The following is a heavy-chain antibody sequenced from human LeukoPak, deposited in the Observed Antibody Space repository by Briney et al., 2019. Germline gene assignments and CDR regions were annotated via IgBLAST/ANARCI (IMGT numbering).Heavy chain of an antibody. D-gene: IGHD3-22*01. Sequence: ASVKVSCKASGYTFTSYDINWVRQATGQGLEWMGWMNPNSGNTGYAQKFQGRVTITRNTSISTAYMELSSLRSEDTAVYYCAADLLSTYYYDSSGYPRDIWGQGTMVTVSS. CDR2: MNPNSGNT. J-gene: IGHJ3*02. CDR3: AADLLSTYYYDSSGYPRDI. V-gene: IGHV1-8*03. CDR1: GYTFTSYD.